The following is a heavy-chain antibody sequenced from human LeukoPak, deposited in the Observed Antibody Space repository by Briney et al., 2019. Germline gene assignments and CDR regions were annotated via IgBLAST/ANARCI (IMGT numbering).Heavy chain of an antibody. D-gene: IGHD4-17*01. J-gene: IGHJ3*02. CDR1: AYTFTGYY. V-gene: IGHV1-2*02. CDR3: ARESLPTTVTTGGAFDI. Sequence: GASVKVSCKASAYTFTGYYMHWVRQAPGQGLEWVGWINPNSGGTNYAQKFQGRVTMTRDTSISTAYMELSRLRSDDTAVYYCARESLPTTVTTGGAFDIWGQGTMVTVSS. CDR2: INPNSGGT.